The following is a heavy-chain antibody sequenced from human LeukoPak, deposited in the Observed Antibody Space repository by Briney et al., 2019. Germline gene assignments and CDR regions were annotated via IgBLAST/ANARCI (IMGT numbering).Heavy chain of an antibody. J-gene: IGHJ4*02. CDR3: ARTKYQLLCEDY. Sequence: SETLSLTCTVSGGSISRYYWSWIRQPAGKGLEWIGRIYTSGSTNYNPSLKSRVTMSVDTSKNQFSLKLSSVTAADTAVYYCARTKYQLLCEDYWGQGTLVTVSS. CDR1: GGSISRYY. D-gene: IGHD2-2*01. V-gene: IGHV4-4*07. CDR2: IYTSGST.